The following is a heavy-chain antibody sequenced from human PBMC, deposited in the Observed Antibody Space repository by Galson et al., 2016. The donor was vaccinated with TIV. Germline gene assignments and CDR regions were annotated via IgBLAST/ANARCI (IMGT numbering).Heavy chain of an antibody. Sequence: SLRLSCAASGLSVSINYMTWVHQAPGKGLEWVSLISDGGSTYYSDSVKGRFTISRDNSKNTLYLQLNSLRVEDTALYFCARDRMVDATYYYYYY. D-gene: IGHD2-8*01. J-gene: IGHJ6*01. CDR3: ARDRMVDATYYYYYY. CDR2: ISDGGST. CDR1: GLSVSINY. V-gene: IGHV3-66*02.